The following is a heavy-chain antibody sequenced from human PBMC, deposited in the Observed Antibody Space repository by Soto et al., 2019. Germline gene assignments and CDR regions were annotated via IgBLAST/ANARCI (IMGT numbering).Heavy chain of an antibody. CDR1: GDTFNFYT. CDR3: ATNYGSGSTHFDY. D-gene: IGHD3-10*01. Sequence: QVQLVQSGAEVKKPGSPVRVYCTASGDTFNFYTISWVRQVPGQGPEWMGRIIPMLGMSNYAQKFQGRVTIMAEKSTSTVYMNMSGLTSEDTAVYYCATNYGSGSTHFDYWGQGTLVTVSS. J-gene: IGHJ4*02. V-gene: IGHV1-69*02. CDR2: IIPMLGMS.